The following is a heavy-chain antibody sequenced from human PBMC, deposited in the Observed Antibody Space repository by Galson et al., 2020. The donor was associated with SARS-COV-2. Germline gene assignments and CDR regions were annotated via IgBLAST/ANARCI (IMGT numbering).Heavy chain of an antibody. CDR1: GGSFSGYY. CDR2: INHSGST. CDR3: ARDQSDGNWFDP. J-gene: IGHJ5*02. D-gene: IGHD2-8*01. Sequence: SETLSLTCAVYGGSFSGYYWSWIRQPPGKGLEWIGEINHSGSTNYNPSLKSRVTISVDTSKNQFSLKLSSVTAADTAVYYCARDQSDGNWFDPWGQGTLVTVSS. V-gene: IGHV4-34*01.